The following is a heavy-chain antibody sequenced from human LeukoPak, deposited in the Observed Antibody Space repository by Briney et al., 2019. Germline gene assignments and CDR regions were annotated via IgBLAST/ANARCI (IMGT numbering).Heavy chain of an antibody. J-gene: IGHJ6*03. Sequence: ASVKVSCKASGYTFTSYDINWVRQATGQGLEWMGWMNPNSGNTGYAQKFQGRVTITRNTSISTAYMELSSLRSEDTAVYYCAKDRDGDGWDYYYYMDVWGKGTTVTISS. CDR1: GYTFTSYD. V-gene: IGHV1-8*03. CDR2: MNPNSGNT. D-gene: IGHD5-24*01. CDR3: AKDRDGDGWDYYYYMDV.